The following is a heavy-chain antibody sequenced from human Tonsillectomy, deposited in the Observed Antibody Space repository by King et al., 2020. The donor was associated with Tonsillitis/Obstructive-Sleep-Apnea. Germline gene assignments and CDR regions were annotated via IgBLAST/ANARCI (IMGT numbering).Heavy chain of an antibody. V-gene: IGHV3-30*04. Sequence: VQLVESGGGVVQPGRSLRLSCAASGFTFSSYAMHWVRQAPGKGLEWVAVISYDGSNKYYADSVKGRFTISTDNSKNTLYLQMNSLRAEDTAVYYCARGGGDLDAFDIWGQGTMVTVSS. CDR2: ISYDGSNK. CDR1: GFTFSSYA. D-gene: IGHD2-21*02. CDR3: ARGGGDLDAFDI. J-gene: IGHJ3*02.